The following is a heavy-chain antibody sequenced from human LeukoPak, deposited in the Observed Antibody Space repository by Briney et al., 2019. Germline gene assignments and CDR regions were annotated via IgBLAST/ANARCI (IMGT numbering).Heavy chain of an antibody. D-gene: IGHD3-10*01. J-gene: IGHJ4*02. V-gene: IGHV3-23*01. CDR2: ISGSGGST. Sequence: GGSLRLSCAASGFTFSSYAMSWVRQAPGKGLEWVSAISGSGGSTYYADSVKGRFTISRDNSKNTLYLQMNSLRAEDTAVYYCAKDQEDYVLLWFGGLGYWGQGTLVTVSS. CDR3: AKDQEDYVLLWFGGLGY. CDR1: GFTFSSYA.